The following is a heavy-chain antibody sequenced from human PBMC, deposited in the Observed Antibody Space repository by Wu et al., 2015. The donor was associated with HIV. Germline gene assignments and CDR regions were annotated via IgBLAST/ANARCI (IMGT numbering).Heavy chain of an antibody. CDR3: ARSPGCTSASCYTANRYYYYMDT. Sequence: QVQLVQSGADVKKPGSSVKVSCRASGGTFSSNALSWVRQAPGQGLEWVGGIIPIFGRAHYSQNFRDRVTITADEATNTIYLELNNMKPEDTAVYYCARSPGCTSASCYTANRYYYYMDTWGRGTTVTV. V-gene: IGHV1-69*12. J-gene: IGHJ6*03. D-gene: IGHD2-2*02. CDR1: GGTFSSNA. CDR2: IIPIFGRA.